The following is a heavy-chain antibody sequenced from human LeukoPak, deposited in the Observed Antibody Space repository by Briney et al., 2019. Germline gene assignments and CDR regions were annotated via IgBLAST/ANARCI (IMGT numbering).Heavy chain of an antibody. J-gene: IGHJ4*02. CDR1: GFTFTKYS. CDR3: ARRESTTMVRGGVDY. CDR2: ISSGSTTI. V-gene: IGHV3-48*01. D-gene: IGHD3-10*01. Sequence: GGSLRLSCAASGFTFTKYSMHWVRQTPGEGLGWVSYISSGSTTIYYTDSVKGRFTISRDNAKNSLYLQMNSLRAEDTAVYYCARRESTTMVRGGVDYWGQGTLVTVSS.